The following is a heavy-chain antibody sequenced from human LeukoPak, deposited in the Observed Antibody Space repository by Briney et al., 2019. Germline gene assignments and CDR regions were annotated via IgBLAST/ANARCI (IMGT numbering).Heavy chain of an antibody. J-gene: IGHJ6*02. D-gene: IGHD3-3*01. CDR3: AKDGGGSLEWLPPMDV. CDR1: GFTFSGHA. Sequence: GGSLRLSCAASGFTFSGHAMGWVRQAPGKGLEWVSSITGSGGGTYYGDSVKGRLTISRDNSMNTLFLQMNSLRAEDTAVYYCAKDGGGSLEWLPPMDVWGQGTTVTVSS. V-gene: IGHV3-23*01. CDR2: ITGSGGGT.